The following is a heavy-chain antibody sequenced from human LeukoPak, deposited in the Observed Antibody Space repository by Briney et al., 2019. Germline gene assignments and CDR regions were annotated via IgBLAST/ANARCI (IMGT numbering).Heavy chain of an antibody. CDR1: GFTFRSYA. V-gene: IGHV3-23*01. Sequence: GGSLRLSCAASGFTFRSYAMSWVRQAPGKGLEWVSVISGSGDSTYYADSVKGRFTISRDNAKNTLYLQMNSLRAEDTAVYYCARGGDFWSGYSRGYYMDVWGKGTTVTVSS. CDR2: ISGSGDST. D-gene: IGHD3-3*01. CDR3: ARGGDFWSGYSRGYYMDV. J-gene: IGHJ6*03.